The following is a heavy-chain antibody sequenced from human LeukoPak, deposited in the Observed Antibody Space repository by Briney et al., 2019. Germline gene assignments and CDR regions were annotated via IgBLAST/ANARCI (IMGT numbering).Heavy chain of an antibody. D-gene: IGHD6-13*01. CDR3: ARGQQLVRAFDY. CDR1: GFTFSSYW. Sequence: GGSLRLSCAASGFTFSSYWMHWVRQAPGKGLEWVSSISSSSSYIYYADSVKGRFTISRDNAKNSLYLQMNSLRAEDTAVYYCARGQQLVRAFDYWGQGTLVTVSS. J-gene: IGHJ4*02. CDR2: ISSSSSYI. V-gene: IGHV3-21*01.